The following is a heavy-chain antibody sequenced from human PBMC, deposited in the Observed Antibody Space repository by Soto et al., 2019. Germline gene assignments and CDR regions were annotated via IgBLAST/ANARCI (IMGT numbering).Heavy chain of an antibody. D-gene: IGHD2-2*01. CDR3: ARLYVSMEYQLVEVDWFDP. CDR2: IYPGDSDT. J-gene: IGHJ5*02. V-gene: IGHV5-51*01. CDR1: GYSFTSYW. Sequence: PGESLKISCKGSGYSFTSYWIGWVRQMPGKGLEWMGIIYPGDSDTRYSPSFQGQVTISADKSISTAYLQWSSLKASDTAMYYCARLYVSMEYQLVEVDWFDPWGQGTLVTVSS.